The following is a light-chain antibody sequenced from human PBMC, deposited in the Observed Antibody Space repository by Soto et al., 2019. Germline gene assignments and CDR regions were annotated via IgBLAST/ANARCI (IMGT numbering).Light chain of an antibody. CDR1: QSVSSY. V-gene: IGKV3-11*01. CDR2: DAS. Sequence: EIVLTQSPATLSLSPGERATLSCRASQSVSSYLAWYQQKPGQAPRLLIYDASNMDTGIPARFSGSGSGTDFTLTISSLEPEDFAVYYCQQRINWLTFGGGTKVEIK. CDR3: QQRINWLT. J-gene: IGKJ4*01.